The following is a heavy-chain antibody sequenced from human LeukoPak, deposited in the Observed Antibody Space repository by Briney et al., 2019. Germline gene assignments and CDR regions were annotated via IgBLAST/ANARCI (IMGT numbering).Heavy chain of an antibody. CDR1: GYTFTSYD. CDR3: ARDIPYCGYCHDAFHI. Sequence: PGASVKVSCKASGYTFTSYDINWVRQATGQGLEWMGWMNPNSGNTGYAQKFQGRVTITRNTSISTAYMELGSLRSEDTAMYYCARDIPYCGYCHDAFHIWGQGTMVTVSS. D-gene: IGHD2-21*01. J-gene: IGHJ3*02. CDR2: MNPNSGNT. V-gene: IGHV1-8*03.